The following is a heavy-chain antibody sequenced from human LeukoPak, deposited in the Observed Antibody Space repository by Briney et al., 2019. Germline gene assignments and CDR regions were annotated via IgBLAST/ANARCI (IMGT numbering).Heavy chain of an antibody. Sequence: SETLSLTCTVSGGSIGSTSYYWGWIRQPPGKGLQWIGTIYYNGATQHNPSLKSRVTLSVDTSKNKFFLKLTSVTAADTAVYYCAREDRVGATTGSDHWGQGTLVTVSS. CDR2: IYYNGAT. V-gene: IGHV4-39*01. J-gene: IGHJ4*02. D-gene: IGHD1-26*01. CDR1: GGSIGSTSYY. CDR3: AREDRVGATTGSDH.